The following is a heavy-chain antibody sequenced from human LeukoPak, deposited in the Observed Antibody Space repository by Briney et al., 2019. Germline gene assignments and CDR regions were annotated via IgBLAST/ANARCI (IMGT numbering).Heavy chain of an antibody. Sequence: GASVKVSCKASGYTFTNYGITWVRQAPGQGLEWMGWISTHNGDTNYAQNLQGRVTMTTDTSTSTAYMELRSLRSDDTAVYYCARGRGSTPRYWGQGTLVTVSS. V-gene: IGHV1-18*01. CDR2: ISTHNGDT. CDR1: GYTFTNYG. D-gene: IGHD5-12*01. J-gene: IGHJ4*02. CDR3: ARGRGSTPRY.